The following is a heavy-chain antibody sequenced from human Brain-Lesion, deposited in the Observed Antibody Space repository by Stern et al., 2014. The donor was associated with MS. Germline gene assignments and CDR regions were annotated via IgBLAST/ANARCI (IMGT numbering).Heavy chain of an antibody. CDR2: IYYSGNT. D-gene: IGHD5-18*01. J-gene: IGHJ5*02. CDR3: ARRATYNEWKQIWGGWFDP. V-gene: IGHV4-31*03. Sequence: VQLVESGPGLVKPSPTLSLTCTVSGDSISGGGFYWSWIPQHPGQGLEWIGNIYYSGNTYSNPSLKRRITMSVDTSNNQFSLRLRSVTAADTAVYYCARRATYNEWKQIWGGWFDPWGQGTLVTVSS. CDR1: GDSISGGGFY.